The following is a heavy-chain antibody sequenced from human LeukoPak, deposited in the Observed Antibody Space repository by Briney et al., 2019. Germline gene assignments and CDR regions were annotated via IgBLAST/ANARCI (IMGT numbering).Heavy chain of an antibody. CDR2: ISGSGDDT. CDR3: AKGDLIVVVPACFDY. D-gene: IGHD2-2*01. Sequence: GGSLRLSCAASGFTFSNYAMNWVRQAPGKGLEWVSAISGSGDDTYYADSVKGRFTISRDNSKNTLYLQMNSLRAEDTAVYYCAKGDLIVVVPACFDYWGQGTLVTVSS. CDR1: GFTFSNYA. V-gene: IGHV3-23*01. J-gene: IGHJ4*02.